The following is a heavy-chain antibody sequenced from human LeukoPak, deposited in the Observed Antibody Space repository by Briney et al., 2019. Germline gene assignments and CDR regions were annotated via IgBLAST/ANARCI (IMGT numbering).Heavy chain of an antibody. CDR2: ISSSSSTI. J-gene: IGHJ3*02. Sequence: GGSLRLSCAASGFTFSSYNMNWVRQAPGKGLEWVSYISSSSSTIYYADSVKGRFTISRDNTKNSLYLQMNSLRDEDTAVYYCARGYYDRTGYHDAFDIWGQGTMVTVSS. CDR3: ARGYYDRTGYHDAFDI. D-gene: IGHD3-22*01. CDR1: GFTFSSYN. V-gene: IGHV3-48*02.